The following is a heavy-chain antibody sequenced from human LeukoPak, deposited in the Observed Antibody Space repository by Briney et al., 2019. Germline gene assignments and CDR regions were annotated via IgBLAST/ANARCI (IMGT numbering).Heavy chain of an antibody. D-gene: IGHD2-2*01. Sequence: SETLSLTCTVSGGSISSSSYYWGWIRQPPGKGLEWIVSIYYSGSTYYNPSLKSRVTISVDTSKNQFSLKLSSVTAADTAVYYCARQLGYCSSTSCHLYYFDYWGQGTLVTVSS. J-gene: IGHJ4*02. CDR1: GGSISSSSYY. CDR2: IYYSGST. V-gene: IGHV4-39*01. CDR3: ARQLGYCSSTSCHLYYFDY.